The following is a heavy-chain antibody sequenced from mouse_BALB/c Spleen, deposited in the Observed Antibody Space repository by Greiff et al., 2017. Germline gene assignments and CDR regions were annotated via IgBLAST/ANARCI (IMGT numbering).Heavy chain of an antibody. J-gene: IGHJ1*01. CDR2: INPYNDGT. CDR1: GYTFTSYV. V-gene: IGHV1-14*01. CDR3: ARWGLRRDWYFDV. Sequence: VQLQQSGPELVKPGASVKMSCKASGYTFTSYVMHWVKQKPGQGLEWIGYINPYNDGTKYNEKFKGKATLTSDKSSSTAYMELSSLTSEDSAVYYCARWGLRRDWYFDVWGAGTTVTVSS. D-gene: IGHD2-2*01.